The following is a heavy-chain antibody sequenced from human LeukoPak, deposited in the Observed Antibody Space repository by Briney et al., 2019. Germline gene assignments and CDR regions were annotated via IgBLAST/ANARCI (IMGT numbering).Heavy chain of an antibody. CDR1: GYTFTGYY. D-gene: IGHD3-10*01. J-gene: IGHJ4*02. V-gene: IGHV1-2*02. Sequence: ASVKVSCKASGYTFTGYYMHWVRQAPGQGLEGMGWINPNSGGTNYAQKFQGRVTMTRDTSISTAYMELSRLRSDDTAVYYCARDLVAALSGDYWSQGTLVTVSS. CDR2: INPNSGGT. CDR3: ARDLVAALSGDY.